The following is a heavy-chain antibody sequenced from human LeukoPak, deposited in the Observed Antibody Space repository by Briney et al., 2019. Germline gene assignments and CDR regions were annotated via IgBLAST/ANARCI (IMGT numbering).Heavy chain of an antibody. CDR3: ARGSIAARPRGFDY. D-gene: IGHD6-6*01. CDR2: INHSGST. CDR1: GGSFSGYY. V-gene: IGHV4-34*01. Sequence: PSETLSLTCAVYGGSFSGYYWSWIRQPPGKGLEWVGEINHSGSTNYNPSLKSRVTISVDTSKNQFSLKLSSVTAADTAVYYCARGSIAARPRGFDYWGQGTLVTVSS. J-gene: IGHJ4*02.